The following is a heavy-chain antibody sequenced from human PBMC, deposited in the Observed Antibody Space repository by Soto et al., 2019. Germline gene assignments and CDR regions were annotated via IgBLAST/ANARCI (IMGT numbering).Heavy chain of an antibody. Sequence: QVQLVQSGAEVKKPGASVKVSCKASGYTFTSYGISWVRQARGQGLEWMGWISAYNGNTNYAQKLQGRVTMTTDTSTRRAYLELGSMRCDDTAVYFCGRVPLGERWLYDYWGQGTLVAVSS. CDR3: GRVPLGERWLYDY. V-gene: IGHV1-18*01. CDR1: GYTFTSYG. D-gene: IGHD3-16*01. CDR2: ISAYNGNT. J-gene: IGHJ4*02.